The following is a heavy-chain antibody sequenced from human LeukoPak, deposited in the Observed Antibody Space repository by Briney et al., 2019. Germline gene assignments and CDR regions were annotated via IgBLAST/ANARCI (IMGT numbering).Heavy chain of an antibody. CDR1: GFTFSSYW. CDR3: ARAIYDYVWGSYRGLDY. V-gene: IGHV3-7*01. J-gene: IGHJ4*02. Sequence: GGSLRLSCAASGFTFSSYWMSWVRQAPGKGLEWVANIKQDGSEKYYVDSVKGRFTISRDNAKNSLYLQMNSLRAEDTAVYYCARAIYDYVWGSYRGLDYWGQGTLVTVSS. D-gene: IGHD3-16*02. CDR2: IKQDGSEK.